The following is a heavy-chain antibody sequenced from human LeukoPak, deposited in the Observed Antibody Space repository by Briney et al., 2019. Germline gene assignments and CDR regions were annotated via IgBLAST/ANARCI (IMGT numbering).Heavy chain of an antibody. CDR2: TYYRSKWYN. Sequence: SQTLSLTCAISGDSVSSNSVGWNWIRQSPSRGLEWLGRTYYRSKWYNDYAVSVKSRITINTDTSKNQFSLKLSSVTAADTAVYYCARGGRRAGPGPNWGQGTLVPVSS. J-gene: IGHJ4*02. V-gene: IGHV6-1*01. CDR3: ARGGRRAGPGPN. D-gene: IGHD6-19*01. CDR1: GDSVSSNSVG.